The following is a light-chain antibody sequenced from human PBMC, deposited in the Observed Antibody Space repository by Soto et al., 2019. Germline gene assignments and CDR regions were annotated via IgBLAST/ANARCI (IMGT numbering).Light chain of an antibody. CDR1: SSDVGGYNY. CDR2: EVS. CDR3: SSYTSISTVV. J-gene: IGLJ2*01. V-gene: IGLV2-14*01. Sequence: QSVLTQPASVSGSPGQSITISCTGTSSDVGGYNYVSWYQQHPGKAPKLIIYEVSNRPSGVSNRFSGSKSGNTASLTISGLQAEDEADYYCSSYTSISTVVFGGGTKVTVL.